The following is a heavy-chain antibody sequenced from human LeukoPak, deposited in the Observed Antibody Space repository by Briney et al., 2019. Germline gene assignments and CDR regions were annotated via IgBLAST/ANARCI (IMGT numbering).Heavy chain of an antibody. CDR1: GYTFNKYG. V-gene: IGHV1-18*01. Sequence: ASVEVSCKASGYTFNKYGISWVRQAPGQGLEWMGWISCYNGDTRYAQKFQGRVTMTKDTPTSTVHMELRSLRSDDTAVYYCARDPSNTSGYYVYHDYWGQGALVTVSS. J-gene: IGHJ4*02. CDR2: ISCYNGDT. CDR3: ARDPSNTSGYYVYHDY. D-gene: IGHD6-19*01.